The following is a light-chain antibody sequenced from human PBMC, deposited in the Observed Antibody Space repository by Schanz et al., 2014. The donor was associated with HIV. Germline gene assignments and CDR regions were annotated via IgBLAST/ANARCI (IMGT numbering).Light chain of an antibody. CDR3: SSYTGISPPYV. Sequence: QSALTQPASVSGSPGQSITLSCTGTSSDIGGHKSPPWNQQHPGKAPKLLIFDVTSRPSGVSDRFSGSKSDTTASLTISGLQDDDEATYYCSSYTGISPPYVFGGGTKLTVL. CDR1: SSDIGGHKS. V-gene: IGLV2-14*03. CDR2: DVT. J-gene: IGLJ1*01.